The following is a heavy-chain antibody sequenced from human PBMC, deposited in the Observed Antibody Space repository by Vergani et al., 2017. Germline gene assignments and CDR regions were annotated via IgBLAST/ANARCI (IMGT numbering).Heavy chain of an antibody. V-gene: IGHV4-59*12. J-gene: IGHJ4*02. CDR3: ARAGEEYSSSWYGY. D-gene: IGHD6-13*01. CDR1: GGSISSYY. CDR2: IYYSGST. Sequence: QVQLQESGPGLVKPSETLSLTCTVSGGSISSYYWSWIRQPPGKGLEWIGSIYYSGSTYYNPSLKSRVTISVDTSKNQFSLKLSSVTAADTAVYYCARAGEEYSSSWYGYWGQGTLVTVSS.